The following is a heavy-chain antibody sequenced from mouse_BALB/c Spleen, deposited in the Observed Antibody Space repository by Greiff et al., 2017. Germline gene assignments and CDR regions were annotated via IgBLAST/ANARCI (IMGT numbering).Heavy chain of an antibody. J-gene: IGHJ3*01. CDR1: GDSITSGY. CDR3: ARRGYDQAWFAY. Sequence: EVKLVESGPSLVKPSQTLSLTCSVTGDSITSGYWNWIRKFPGNKLEYMGYISYSGSTYYNPSLKSRISITRDTSKNQYYLQLNSVTTEDTATYYCARRGYDQAWFAYWGQGTLVTVSA. CDR2: ISYSGST. V-gene: IGHV3-8*02. D-gene: IGHD2-3*01.